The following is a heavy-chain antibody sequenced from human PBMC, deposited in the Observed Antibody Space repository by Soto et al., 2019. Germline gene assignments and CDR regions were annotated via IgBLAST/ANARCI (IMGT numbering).Heavy chain of an antibody. Sequence: SETLSLTCTVSGGSINVFSYYWSWVRQHPEKGLEWIGYVHSSGGAYYNPSLMSRVTISIDTSANLFSLNLASVTAADTAVYYCARRGTYYFDYWGQGILVTVSS. J-gene: IGHJ4*02. CDR1: GGSINVFSYY. V-gene: IGHV4-31*03. CDR3: ARRGTYYFDY. D-gene: IGHD2-15*01. CDR2: VHSSGGA.